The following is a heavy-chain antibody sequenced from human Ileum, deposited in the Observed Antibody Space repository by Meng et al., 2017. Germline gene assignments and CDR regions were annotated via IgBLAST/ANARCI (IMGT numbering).Heavy chain of an antibody. D-gene: IGHD2-2*01. CDR2: VFHSGST. CDR3: ARVNRWGLDCSGATCYFGYFDY. Sequence: GSLRLSCTVSDYSISSGYYWGWIRQPPGKGLEWIGSVFHSGSTSYNLSLKSRVTISVDTSTNQFSLKLTSVTAADTAVYYCARVNRWGLDCSGATCYFGYFDYWGQGTLVTVSP. CDR1: DYSISSGYY. J-gene: IGHJ4*02. V-gene: IGHV4-38-2*02.